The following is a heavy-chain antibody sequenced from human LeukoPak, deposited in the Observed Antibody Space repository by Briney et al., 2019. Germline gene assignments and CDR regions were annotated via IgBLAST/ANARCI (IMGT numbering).Heavy chain of an antibody. Sequence: GGSLRLSCTASGFTFGDYAMSWFRQAPGKGLEWVGFIRSKAYGGTTEYAASVKGRFTISRDDSKSIAYLQMNSLKTEDTAVYYCTRDEWFGELPPRYWGQGTLVTVSS. CDR1: GFTFGDYA. CDR3: TRDEWFGELPPRY. D-gene: IGHD3-10*01. J-gene: IGHJ4*02. CDR2: IRSKAYGGTT. V-gene: IGHV3-49*03.